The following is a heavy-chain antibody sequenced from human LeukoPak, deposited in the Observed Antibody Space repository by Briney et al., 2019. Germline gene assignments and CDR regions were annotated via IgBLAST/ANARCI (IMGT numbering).Heavy chain of an antibody. CDR1: GFSLSTSGEG. CDR2: IYWDDDK. D-gene: IGHD3-22*01. J-gene: IGHJ4*02. Sequence: ESGPTLVNPTQTLTLTCTFSGFSLSTSGEGVGWIRQPPGKALEWLALIYWDDDKRYSPSLKSRLTITNDTSKNQVVLTVTNMDPVDTATYFCARRRSDDSSGYYYPYFDYWGQGTLVTVSS. V-gene: IGHV2-5*02. CDR3: ARRRSDDSSGYYYPYFDY.